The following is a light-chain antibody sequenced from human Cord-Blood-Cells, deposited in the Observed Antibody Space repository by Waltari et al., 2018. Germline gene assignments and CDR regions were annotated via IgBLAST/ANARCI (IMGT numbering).Light chain of an antibody. V-gene: IGLV2-8*01. J-gene: IGLJ3*02. CDR2: EVS. Sequence: QSPLTHPPSPSGSPGPSVTSSCPGPSSAVGVYNYVSWYQQHPGKAPKLMIYEVSKRPSGVPDRFSGSKSGNTASLTVSGLQAEDEADYYCSSYAGSNNWVFGGGTKLTVL. CDR3: SSYAGSNNWV. CDR1: SSAVGVYNY.